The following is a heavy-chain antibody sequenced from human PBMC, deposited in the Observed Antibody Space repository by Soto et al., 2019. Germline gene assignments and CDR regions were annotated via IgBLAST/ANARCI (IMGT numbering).Heavy chain of an antibody. CDR1: GFTFSSYA. CDR3: ARDRRSGPGDY. Sequence: QVQLVESGGGVVQPGRSLRLSCAASGFTFSSYAMHWVRQAPGKGLEWVAVISYDGSNKYYADSVKGRFTISRDNSKNTLYLQMNSLRAEDTAVYYCARDRRSGPGDYWGQGTLVTVSS. D-gene: IGHD6-19*01. CDR2: ISYDGSNK. J-gene: IGHJ4*02. V-gene: IGHV3-30-3*01.